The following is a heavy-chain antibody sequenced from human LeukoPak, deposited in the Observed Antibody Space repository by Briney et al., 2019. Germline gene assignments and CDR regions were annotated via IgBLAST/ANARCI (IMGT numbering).Heavy chain of an antibody. V-gene: IGHV4-31*03. J-gene: IGHJ4*02. CDR1: GGSISSGGYY. CDR3: ASLNYYDSSGYYEYYFDY. Sequence: SETLSLTCTVSGGSISSGGYYWSWIRQHPGKGLEWIGYIYYSGSTYYNPSLKSRVTISVDTSKNQFSLKLSSVTAADTAVYYCASLNYYDSSGYYEYYFDYWGQGTLVTVSS. D-gene: IGHD3-22*01. CDR2: IYYSGST.